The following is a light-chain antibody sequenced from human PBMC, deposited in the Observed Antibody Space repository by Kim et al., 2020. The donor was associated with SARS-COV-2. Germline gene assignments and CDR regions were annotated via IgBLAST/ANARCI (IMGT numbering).Light chain of an antibody. Sequence: QSALTQPASVSGSPGQSITISCIGTSSDVGSYNYVSWYQQHPGKAPKLMIYDVSNRPSGVSDRFSGSKSGNTASLTISGLQAEDEADYYCSSYTSSSNWVFGGGTQLTVL. J-gene: IGLJ3*02. V-gene: IGLV2-14*03. CDR1: SSDVGSYNY. CDR2: DVS. CDR3: SSYTSSSNWV.